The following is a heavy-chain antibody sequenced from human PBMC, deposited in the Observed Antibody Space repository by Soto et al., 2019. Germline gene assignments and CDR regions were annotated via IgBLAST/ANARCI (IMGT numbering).Heavy chain of an antibody. D-gene: IGHD6-13*01. CDR3: GGGGGGYYFDY. Sequence: QVQLVQSGAEEKKPGASVKVSCKASGYTFINYAIHWVRQAPGQRLEWMGWINAGNGDTKYSQKFQGRVTITRDTSGKPGQMELSGLRSGGKAWYYRGGGGGGYYFDYWGQGTLVTVSS. CDR1: GYTFINYA. CDR2: INAGNGDT. V-gene: IGHV1-3*05. J-gene: IGHJ4*02.